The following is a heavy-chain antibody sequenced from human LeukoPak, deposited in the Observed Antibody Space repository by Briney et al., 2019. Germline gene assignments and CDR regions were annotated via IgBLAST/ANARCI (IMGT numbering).Heavy chain of an antibody. V-gene: IGHV3-20*04. CDR3: ARERLTSVTGEFDY. CDR2: INWNGGST. CDR1: GFTFDDYG. Sequence: GGSLRLSCAASGFTFDDYGMSWVRQAPGKGLEWVSGINWNGGSTGYADSVKGRFTISRDNAKNSLYLQMNSLRAEDTALYYCARERLTSVTGEFDYWGQGTQVTVSS. D-gene: IGHD4-17*01. J-gene: IGHJ4*02.